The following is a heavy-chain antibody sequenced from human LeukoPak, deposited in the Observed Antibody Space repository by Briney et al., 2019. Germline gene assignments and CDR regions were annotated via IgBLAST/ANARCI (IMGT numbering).Heavy chain of an antibody. CDR2: MNANSGNT. CDR3: AKAHYYDSSGSYSRYFDS. Sequence: ASVKVSCKASGYTFTSYDINWVRQATGQGLEWMGWMNANSGNTGYAQKFQGRVTMTRNTSISTAYMELSSLRSEDTAVYYCAKAHYYDSSGSYSRYFDSRGQGTLVTVSS. CDR1: GYTFTSYD. V-gene: IGHV1-8*01. J-gene: IGHJ4*02. D-gene: IGHD3-22*01.